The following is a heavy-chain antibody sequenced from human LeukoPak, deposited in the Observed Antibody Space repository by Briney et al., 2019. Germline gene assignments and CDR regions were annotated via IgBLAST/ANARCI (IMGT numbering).Heavy chain of an antibody. V-gene: IGHV4-34*01. CDR3: ARGSRGYSYG. D-gene: IGHD5-18*01. J-gene: IGHJ4*02. CDR2: INHSGST. CDR1: GGSFSGYY. Sequence: SETLSLTCAVYGGSFSGYYWSWIRQPPGKGLEWIGEINHSGSTNYNPSLKSRVTISVDTSKNQFSLKLSSVTAADTAVYYCARGSRGYSYGWGQGNLVTVSS.